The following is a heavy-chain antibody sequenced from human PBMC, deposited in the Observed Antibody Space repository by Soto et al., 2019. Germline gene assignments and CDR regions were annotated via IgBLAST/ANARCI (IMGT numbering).Heavy chain of an antibody. V-gene: IGHV4-59*01. J-gene: IGHJ4*02. D-gene: IGHD2-2*01. CDR2: IYYSGST. Sequence: ETLSLTCTVSGGSISSYYWSWIRQPPGKGLEWIGYIYYSGSTNYNPSLKSRVTISVDTSKNQFSLKLSSVTAADTAVYYCARLDCSSTSCLYDFDYWGQGTLVTVSS. CDR3: ARLDCSSTSCLYDFDY. CDR1: GGSISSYY.